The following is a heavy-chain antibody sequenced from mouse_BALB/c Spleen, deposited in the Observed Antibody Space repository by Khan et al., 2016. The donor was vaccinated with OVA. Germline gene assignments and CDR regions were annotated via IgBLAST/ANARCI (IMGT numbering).Heavy chain of an antibody. J-gene: IGHJ3*01. CDR2: IDPENSDT. CDR1: GFKIKDYY. Sequence: EVQLVESGAELVRPGALVKLSCKASGFKIKDYYMNWVKQRPEQGLEWIGWIDPENSDTIYDPKFQDKASITADTSSNTAYLQLSSLTSEDTAVYYCARRGYGNYWFAYWGQGTLVTVSA. D-gene: IGHD2-1*01. V-gene: IGHV14-1*02. CDR3: ARRGYGNYWFAY.